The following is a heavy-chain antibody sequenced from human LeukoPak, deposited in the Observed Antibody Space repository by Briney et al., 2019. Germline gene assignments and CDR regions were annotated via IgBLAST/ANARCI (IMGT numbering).Heavy chain of an antibody. CDR1: GGSVISGSYY. Sequence: SETLSLTCTVSGGSVISGSYYWSWIRQPPGKGLEWIGYIYYSGSTNYNPSLKSRVTISVDTSKNQFSLKLSSVTAADTAVYYCARVTGTTVLDYWGQGTLVTVSS. J-gene: IGHJ4*02. CDR2: IYYSGST. V-gene: IGHV4-61*01. CDR3: ARVTGTTVLDY. D-gene: IGHD1-1*01.